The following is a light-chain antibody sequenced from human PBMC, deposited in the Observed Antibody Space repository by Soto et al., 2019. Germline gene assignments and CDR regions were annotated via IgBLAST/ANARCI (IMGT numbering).Light chain of an antibody. Sequence: EIVLTQSPGTLSLSPGERATLSCRASQSVTSSYLAWWQQKPGQAPRLLIYGASSRATGIPARFSGSGSGTDFTLTISSLEPEDFAVYYCQQRSNWPITFGQGTRLENK. J-gene: IGKJ5*01. CDR2: GAS. CDR1: QSVTSSY. CDR3: QQRSNWPIT. V-gene: IGKV3D-20*02.